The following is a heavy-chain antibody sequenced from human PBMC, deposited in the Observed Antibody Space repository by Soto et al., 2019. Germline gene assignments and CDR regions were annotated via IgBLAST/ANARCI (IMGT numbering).Heavy chain of an antibody. V-gene: IGHV4-34*01. CDR2: INHSGST. CDR1: GGSFCGYY. CDR3: ARVLPTPQGGYSDGSGRGNYCGMGA. Sequence: SETLSLTCAVDGGSFCGYYWSWIRQPPRKGLKWIGEINHSGSTNYNPSLKSRVTISVDTSKNQFSLKLSPVTAADTAVYSCARVLPTPQGGYSDGSGRGNYCGMGAWGQGTTGSLS. D-gene: IGHD5-18*01. J-gene: IGHJ6*02.